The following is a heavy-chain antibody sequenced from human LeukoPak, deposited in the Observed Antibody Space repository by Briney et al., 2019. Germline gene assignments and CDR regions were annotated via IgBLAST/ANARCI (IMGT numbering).Heavy chain of an antibody. CDR3: TSTISSGWDDATTRDY. CDR2: IRSKANSYAT. CDR1: GFTFSGSA. D-gene: IGHD6-19*01. Sequence: PGGSLRLSCAASGFTFSGSAMHWVRQASGKGLEWVGRIRSKANSYATAYAASVKGRFTISRDDSKNTAYLQMNSLKTEDTAVYYCTSTISSGWDDATTRDYWGQGTLVTVSS. V-gene: IGHV3-73*01. J-gene: IGHJ4*02.